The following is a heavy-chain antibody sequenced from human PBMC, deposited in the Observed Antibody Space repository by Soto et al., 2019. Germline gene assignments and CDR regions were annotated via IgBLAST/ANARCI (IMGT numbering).Heavy chain of an antibody. Sequence: ASVKVSCQASGYTFTSYYMHWVRQAPGQGLEWMGIINPSGGSTSYAQKFQGRVTMTSDTSTSTVYMELSSLRSEDTAVYYCARDEAGGRLGLRYWGQGTLVTVSS. J-gene: IGHJ4*02. V-gene: IGHV1-46*01. CDR3: ARDEAGGRLGLRY. CDR2: INPSGGST. D-gene: IGHD3-16*01. CDR1: GYTFTSYY.